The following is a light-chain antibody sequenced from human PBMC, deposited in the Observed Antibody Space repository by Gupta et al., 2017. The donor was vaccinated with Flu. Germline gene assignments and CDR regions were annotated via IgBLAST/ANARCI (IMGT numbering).Light chain of an antibody. CDR3: QQFHDWPS. J-gene: IGKJ4*01. CDR2: GAS. V-gene: IGKV3-15*01. CDR1: QSVSGN. Sequence: ELVITQSPATLSVSLGERATLSCRASQSVSGNLAWYQERPGQPPRLLIYGASTRAPGIPARFSGSGSEXEYTLTXSNLQSADFAVYYGQQFHDWPSFGXGTKVEIK.